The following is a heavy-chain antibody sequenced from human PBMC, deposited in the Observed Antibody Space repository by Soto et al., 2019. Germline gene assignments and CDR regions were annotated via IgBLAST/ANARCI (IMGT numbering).Heavy chain of an antibody. CDR3: ARPQGDDSSGYYEDYYYGMDV. D-gene: IGHD3-22*01. CDR1: GGTFSSYA. CDR2: IIPIFVTA. J-gene: IGHJ6*02. Sequence: ASVKVSCKASGGTFSSYAISWVRQAPGQGLEWMGGIIPIFVTANYAQKFKGRVTITADKSTSTAYMELSSLRSEDTAVYYCARPQGDDSSGYYEDYYYGMDVWGQGTTVTVSS. V-gene: IGHV1-69*06.